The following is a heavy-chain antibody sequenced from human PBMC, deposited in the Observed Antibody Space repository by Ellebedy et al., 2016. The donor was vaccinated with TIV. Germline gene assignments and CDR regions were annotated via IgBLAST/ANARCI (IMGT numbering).Heavy chain of an antibody. CDR3: AREYYDILTGSLYGMDV. Sequence: ASVKVSCKGSGYTFTDSHMHWVRQAPGQGLEWMGWINPNSGGTNYAHKFQGRVTMTRDTSISTVYMELTRLTSDDTALYYCAREYYDILTGSLYGMDVWGQGTTVTVSS. CDR2: INPNSGGT. CDR1: GYTFTDSH. V-gene: IGHV1-2*02. D-gene: IGHD3-9*01. J-gene: IGHJ6*02.